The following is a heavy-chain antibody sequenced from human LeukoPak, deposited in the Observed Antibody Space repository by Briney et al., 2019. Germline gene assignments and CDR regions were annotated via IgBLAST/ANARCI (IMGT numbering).Heavy chain of an antibody. Sequence: GRSLRLSCAASGFTFSTYAMHWVRQAPGKGLEWVSSISSSSSYIYYADSVKGRFTISRDNAKNSLYLQMNSLRAEDTAVYYCARMSTPAWGQGTMVTVSS. CDR2: ISSSSSYI. CDR1: GFTFSTYA. V-gene: IGHV3-21*01. D-gene: IGHD2-2*01. J-gene: IGHJ3*01. CDR3: ARMSTPA.